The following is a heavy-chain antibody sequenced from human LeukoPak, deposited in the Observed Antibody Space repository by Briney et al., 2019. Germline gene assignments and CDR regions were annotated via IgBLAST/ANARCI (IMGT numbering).Heavy chain of an antibody. D-gene: IGHD3-10*01. Sequence: ETLSLTCTVSGGSISSYYWSWVRQAPGKGLEWVSLISWDGGSTYYADSVKGRFTISRDNSKNSLYLQMNSLRTEDTALYYCAKDSQGIWFGELLNYYYMDVWGKGTTVTVSS. CDR2: ISWDGGST. J-gene: IGHJ6*03. CDR1: GGSISSYY. CDR3: AKDSQGIWFGELLNYYYMDV. V-gene: IGHV3-43*01.